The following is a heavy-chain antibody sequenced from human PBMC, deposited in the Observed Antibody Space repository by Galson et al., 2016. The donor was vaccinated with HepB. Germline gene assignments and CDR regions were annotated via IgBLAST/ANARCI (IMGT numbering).Heavy chain of an antibody. CDR2: ITTKTDGGTT. J-gene: IGHJ4*02. V-gene: IGHV3-15*01. CDR1: GFTFSNAW. CDR3: TTGAVVVAAPGDY. D-gene: IGHD2-15*01. Sequence: SLRLSCAASGFTFSNAWMSWVRQAPGKGLEWVGRITTKTDGGTTDYAAPVKGKFTISRDDSKNTLYLQMNSPKTEDTALSYCTTGAVVVAAPGDYWGQGTLVTVSS.